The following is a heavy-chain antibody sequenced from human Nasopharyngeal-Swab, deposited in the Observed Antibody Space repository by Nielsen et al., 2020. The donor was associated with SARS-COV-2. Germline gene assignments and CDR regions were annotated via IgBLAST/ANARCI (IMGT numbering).Heavy chain of an antibody. D-gene: IGHD3-9*01. CDR2: IYYSGST. Sequence: SETLSLTCTVSGGSVSSGNYYWSWIRQPPGKGLEWIGYIYYSGSTNYNPSLKSRVTISVDTSKNQFSLKLSSVTAADTAVYYCVRVSSRDILTGYYGPFDYWGQGTLVTVSS. J-gene: IGHJ4*02. V-gene: IGHV4-61*01. CDR3: VRVSSRDILTGYYGPFDY. CDR1: GGSVSSGNYY.